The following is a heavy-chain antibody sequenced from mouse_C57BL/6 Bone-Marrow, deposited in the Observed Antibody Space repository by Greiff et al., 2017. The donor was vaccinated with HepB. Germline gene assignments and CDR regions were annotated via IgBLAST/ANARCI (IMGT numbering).Heavy chain of an antibody. CDR2: INPNNGGT. Sequence: VQLKQSGPELVKPGASVKMSCKASGYTFTDYNMHWVKQSHGKSLEWIGYINPNNGGTSYNQKFKGKATLTVNKSSSTAYMELRSLTSEDSAVYYCARWATVVVDYWGQGTTLTVSS. CDR3: ARWATVVVDY. D-gene: IGHD1-1*01. CDR1: GYTFTDYN. J-gene: IGHJ2*01. V-gene: IGHV1-22*01.